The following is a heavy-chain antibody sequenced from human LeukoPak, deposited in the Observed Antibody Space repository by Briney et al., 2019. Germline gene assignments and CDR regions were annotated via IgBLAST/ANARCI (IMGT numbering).Heavy chain of an antibody. CDR3: AGGPHYGDGNYFFHMDV. CDR1: GGSISSGSYY. Sequence: SETLSLTCTVSGGSISSGSYYWSWIRQPAGKGLEWIGRIYTSGSTNYNPSLKSRVTISLDTSKNQFSLKLSSVTAADTAVYYCAGGPHYGDGNYFFHMDVWAKGTTVTVSS. J-gene: IGHJ6*03. D-gene: IGHD4-17*01. V-gene: IGHV4-61*02. CDR2: IYTSGST.